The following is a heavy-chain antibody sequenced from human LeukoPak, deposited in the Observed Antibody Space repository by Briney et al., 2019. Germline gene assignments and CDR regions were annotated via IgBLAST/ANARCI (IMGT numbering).Heavy chain of an antibody. CDR2: IIPIFGRA. V-gene: IGHV1-69*13. CDR1: GGTFGSLT. Sequence: ASVKVSCKASGGTFGSLTINWVRQAPGQGLEWMGGIIPIFGRANYAQKFQGRVTITADDSTSTAYMELSSLRSEDTAVYYCADLVYCSSSSCYEPFNQTWGQGTLVTVSP. D-gene: IGHD2-2*01. J-gene: IGHJ4*02. CDR3: ADLVYCSSSSCYEPFNQT.